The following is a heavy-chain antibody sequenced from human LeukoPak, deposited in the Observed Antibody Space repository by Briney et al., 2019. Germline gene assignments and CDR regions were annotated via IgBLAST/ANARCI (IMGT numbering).Heavy chain of an antibody. V-gene: IGHV4-59*12. J-gene: IGHJ6*03. D-gene: IGHD4-17*01. CDR1: GGSISSYY. CDR2: IYYSGST. CDR3: ARDRITVTPRYYYYYYMDV. Sequence: SGTLSLTCTVSGGSISSYYWSWIRQPPGKGLEWIGYIYYSGSTNYNPSLKSRVTISVDTSKNQFSLKLSSVTAADTAVYYCARDRITVTPRYYYYYYMDVWGKGTTVTVSS.